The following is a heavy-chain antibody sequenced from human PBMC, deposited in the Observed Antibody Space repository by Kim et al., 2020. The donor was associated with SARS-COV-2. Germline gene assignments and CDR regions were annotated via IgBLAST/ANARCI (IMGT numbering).Heavy chain of an antibody. CDR1: GFTFSSYS. V-gene: IGHV3-21*01. J-gene: IGHJ6*02. Sequence: GGSLRLSCAASGFTFSSYSMSWVRQAPGKGLEWVSSISSSGSYTYYADSVKGRFTISRDNAKNSLYLQMNSLRAEDTAVYYCAREKSITDDDYGMDVWG. D-gene: IGHD6-6*01. CDR2: ISSSGSYT. CDR3: AREKSITDDDYGMDV.